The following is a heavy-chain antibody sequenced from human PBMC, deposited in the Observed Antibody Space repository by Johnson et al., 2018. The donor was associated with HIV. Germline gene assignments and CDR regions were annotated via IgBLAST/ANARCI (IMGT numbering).Heavy chain of an antibody. D-gene: IGHD3-10*01. J-gene: IGHJ3*02. CDR3: ARSDITWVRGGAVDI. V-gene: IGHV3-7*01. CDR2: IKEDGSEK. Sequence: VQLVESGGGLVKPGGSLRLSCATSGFTFSVYYMSWIRQAPGKGLEWVANIKEDGSEKYYVDSVKGRFTISRDNSKNTLYLQMNSLRAEDTAVYYCARSDITWVRGGAVDIWGQGTVVTVSS. CDR1: GFTFSVYY.